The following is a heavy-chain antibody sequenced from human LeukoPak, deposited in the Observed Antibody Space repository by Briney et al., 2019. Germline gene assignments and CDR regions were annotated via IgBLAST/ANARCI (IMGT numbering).Heavy chain of an antibody. CDR2: IKADGSGT. J-gene: IGHJ6*02. D-gene: IGHD2/OR15-2a*01. V-gene: IGHV3-43*02. CDR1: GFAIGPYA. Sequence: GGALRLSCAASGFAIGPYAMYWVRQGPGRGLEWVSVIKADGSGTFYADSVRGRFTTSRDNSKNSLYLQMNSLTSEDTALYYCATWAFYHNLDVWGQGTTVIVSS. CDR3: ATWAFYHNLDV.